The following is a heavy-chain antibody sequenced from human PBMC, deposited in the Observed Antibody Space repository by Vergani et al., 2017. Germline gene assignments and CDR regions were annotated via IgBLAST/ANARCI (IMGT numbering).Heavy chain of an antibody. Sequence: QVQLVESGGGLVKPGGSLRLSCAASGFSFSDHYMTWIRQAPGKGLEWVSYISNSGNTIEYADSVKGRFSISRDNAKSSLFLQMDSLRPEDTGTYFCAKKGGSLYYYGVDVWGQGTTITVSS. CDR3: AKKGGSLYYYGVDV. J-gene: IGHJ6*02. CDR1: GFSFSDHY. V-gene: IGHV3-11*04. D-gene: IGHD1-26*01. CDR2: ISNSGNTI.